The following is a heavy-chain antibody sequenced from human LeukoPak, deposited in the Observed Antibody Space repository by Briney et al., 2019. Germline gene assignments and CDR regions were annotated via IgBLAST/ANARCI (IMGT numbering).Heavy chain of an antibody. J-gene: IGHJ2*01. CDR2: ISISGGST. CDR3: ARDLEIVAAGWYSDL. D-gene: IGHD6-13*01. V-gene: IGHV3-23*01. CDR1: GFIFSTYA. Sequence: PGGSLRLSCAASGFIFSTYAMSWVRQAPGKGLEWVSSISISGGSTYYADSVKGRFTISRDNSKNTLLLQMKNLRAEDTAVYYCARDLEIVAAGWYSDLWGRGTLVTVSS.